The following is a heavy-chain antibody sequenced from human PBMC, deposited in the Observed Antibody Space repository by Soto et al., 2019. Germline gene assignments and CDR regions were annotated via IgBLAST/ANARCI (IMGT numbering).Heavy chain of an antibody. CDR1: GFTFSSYG. Sequence: GGSLRLSCAASGFTFSSYGMHWVRQAPGKGLEWVAVIWYDGSNKYYADSVKGRFTISRDNSKNTLYLQMNSLRAEDTAVYYCAIPLIVAAATGPFDYWGQGTLVTVSS. CDR2: IWYDGSNK. D-gene: IGHD2-15*01. V-gene: IGHV3-33*01. J-gene: IGHJ4*02. CDR3: AIPLIVAAATGPFDY.